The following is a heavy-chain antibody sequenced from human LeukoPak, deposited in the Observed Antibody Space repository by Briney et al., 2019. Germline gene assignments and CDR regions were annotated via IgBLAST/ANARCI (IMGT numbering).Heavy chain of an antibody. CDR1: GYTFTSYD. J-gene: IGHJ6*02. CDR3: ARGGSGGRYCSGGSCYPGWYYCGMDV. D-gene: IGHD2-15*01. Sequence: ASVKVSCKASGYTFTSYDINWVRQATGQGLEWMGWMNPNSGNTGYAQKFQGRVTMTRNTSISTAYMELSSLRSEDTAVYYCARGGSGGRYCSGGSCYPGWYYCGMDVWGQGTTVTVSS. V-gene: IGHV1-8*01. CDR2: MNPNSGNT.